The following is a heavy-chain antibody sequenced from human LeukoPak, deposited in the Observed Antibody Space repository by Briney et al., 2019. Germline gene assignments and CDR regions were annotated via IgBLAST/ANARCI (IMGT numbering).Heavy chain of an antibody. J-gene: IGHJ5*02. CDR1: GGSISSGTYY. CDR3: ARDVGDPRNWFDP. Sequence: PSETLSLTCTVSGGSISSGTYYWTWLRRPAGTGLEWIGRMYITGNNKYNPSLESRVTMSVDTSKNQFSLKLRSVTAADTAVYYCARDVGDPRNWFDPWGQGTQVIVSS. CDR2: MYITGNN. V-gene: IGHV4-61*02. D-gene: IGHD3-16*01.